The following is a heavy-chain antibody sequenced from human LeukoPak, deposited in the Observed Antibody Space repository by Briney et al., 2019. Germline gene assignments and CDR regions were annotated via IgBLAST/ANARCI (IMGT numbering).Heavy chain of an antibody. CDR3: ASVPDRGWLPFDY. Sequence: VASVTVSCKASGGTFSSYAISWVRQAPGQGLEWMGGIIPIFGTTNYAQTFQGRITITPDESTSTAYMELSSLTSEDTAVYYCASVPDRGWLPFDYWGQGILVTVSS. J-gene: IGHJ4*02. D-gene: IGHD5-24*01. CDR2: IIPIFGTT. CDR1: GGTFSSYA. V-gene: IGHV1-69*13.